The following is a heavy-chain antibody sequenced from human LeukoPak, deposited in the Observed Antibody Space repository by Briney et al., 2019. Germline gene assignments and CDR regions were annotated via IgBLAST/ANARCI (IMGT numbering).Heavy chain of an antibody. J-gene: IGHJ4*02. V-gene: IGHV3-23*01. Sequence: GGSLRLSCAASGFTFSSYAMSWVRQAPGKGLEWVSYISSSSSSRYYADSVKGRFTISRDNSKNTLYLQMNSLRAEDTAVYYCARGLGTHWGQGTLVTVSS. CDR2: ISSSSSSR. D-gene: IGHD3-16*01. CDR3: ARGLGTH. CDR1: GFTFSSYA.